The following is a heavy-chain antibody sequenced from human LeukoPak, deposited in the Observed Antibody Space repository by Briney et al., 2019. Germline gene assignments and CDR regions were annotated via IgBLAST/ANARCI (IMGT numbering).Heavy chain of an antibody. CDR2: INHSGST. J-gene: IGHJ4*02. Sequence: PSETLSLTCAVYGGSFSGYYWSWIRQPPGKGLEWIGEINHSGSTNYNPSLKSRVTISVDTSKNQFSLKLSSVTAADTAVYYCARRAGRSSGYSSGYVYYFDYWGQGTLVTVSS. CDR1: GGSFSGYY. D-gene: IGHD6-25*01. V-gene: IGHV4-34*01. CDR3: ARRAGRSSGYSSGYVYYFDY.